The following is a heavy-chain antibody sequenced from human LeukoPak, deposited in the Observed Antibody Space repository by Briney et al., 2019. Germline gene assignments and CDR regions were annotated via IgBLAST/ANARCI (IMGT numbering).Heavy chain of an antibody. CDR2: ISSSSTTI. Sequence: SGGSLRLSCAASGFTFSSYGMIWVRQAPGKGLEWVSYISSSSTTIYYADSVKGRFTISRDNPKNSLYLQMNSLRADDTAVYFCARDEAAAGPSFDYWGQGTLVTVSS. CDR1: GFTFSSYG. D-gene: IGHD6-13*01. J-gene: IGHJ4*02. CDR3: ARDEAAAGPSFDY. V-gene: IGHV3-48*04.